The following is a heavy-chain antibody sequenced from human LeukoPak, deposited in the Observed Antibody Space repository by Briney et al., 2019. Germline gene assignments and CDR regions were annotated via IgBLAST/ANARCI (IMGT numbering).Heavy chain of an antibody. J-gene: IGHJ4*02. CDR1: GYTFTDYY. CDR3: AREYYDSSAYNQEAIDY. CDR2: TNPNSGGT. D-gene: IGHD3-22*01. V-gene: IGHV1-2*02. Sequence: ASVKVSCKASGYTFTDYYMHWVRQAPGQGLEWLGWTNPNSGGTNYAQKFQGRVTMTRDTSISTAYMELSRLRSDDTAVYYCAREYYDSSAYNQEAIDYWGQGTLVTVSS.